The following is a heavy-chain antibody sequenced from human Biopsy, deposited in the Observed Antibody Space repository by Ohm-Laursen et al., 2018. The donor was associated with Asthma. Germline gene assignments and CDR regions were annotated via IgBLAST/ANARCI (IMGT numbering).Heavy chain of an antibody. CDR1: GFSFSEFV. D-gene: IGHD3-3*01. Sequence: SLRLSCTASGFSFSEFVMHWVRQAPGKGLEWVAVISYDGSTKYYADSVKGRFTISRDNSKNTLYLQMSSLRVEDTAVYYCARTFHFWSPYHAEHYQLWGQDTLVTVSS. CDR3: ARTFHFWSPYHAEHYQL. J-gene: IGHJ1*01. CDR2: ISYDGSTK. V-gene: IGHV3-30*03.